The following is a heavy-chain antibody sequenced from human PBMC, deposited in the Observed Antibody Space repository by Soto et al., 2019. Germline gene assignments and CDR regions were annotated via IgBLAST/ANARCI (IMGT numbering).Heavy chain of an antibody. CDR2: VNWNGRST. V-gene: IGHV3-20*04. CDR3: VRGASLNFDY. CDR1: GFTFDDYG. J-gene: IGHJ4*02. Sequence: EVQLVESGGGVLRPGGSLRLSCAASGFTFDDYGMSWARQAPGKGLEWVSGVNWNGRSTGYADSVKGRFTISRDNAKNTMYLQSNSLRADDTAFYYCVRGASLNFDYWGQGTLVTVSS. D-gene: IGHD1-26*01.